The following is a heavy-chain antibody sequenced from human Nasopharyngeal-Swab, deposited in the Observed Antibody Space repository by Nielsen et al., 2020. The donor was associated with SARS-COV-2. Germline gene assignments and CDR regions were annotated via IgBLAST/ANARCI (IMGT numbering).Heavy chain of an antibody. V-gene: IGHV3-30-3*01. CDR1: GFTFSSYA. CDR3: ASSFNRGSHPEVFDY. D-gene: IGHD1-26*01. Sequence: GGSLRLSCAASGFTFSSYAMHWVRQAPGKGLEWVAVISYDGSNKYYADSVKGRFTISRDNSKNTLYLQMNSLRAEDTAVYYCASSFNRGSHPEVFDYWGQGTLVTVSS. CDR2: ISYDGSNK. J-gene: IGHJ4*02.